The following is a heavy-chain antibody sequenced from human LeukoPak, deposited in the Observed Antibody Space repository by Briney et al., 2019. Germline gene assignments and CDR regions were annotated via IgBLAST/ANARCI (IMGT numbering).Heavy chain of an antibody. CDR2: IWYDGSNK. CDR1: GFTFSSYG. Sequence: GRSLRLSCAASGFTFSSYGMHWVRQAPGKGLEWVAVIWYDGSNKYYADSVKGRFTISRDNSKNTLYLQMNSLRAEDTAVYYCAKEGSSDAFDIWGQGTMATVSS. J-gene: IGHJ3*02. D-gene: IGHD6-6*01. V-gene: IGHV3-33*06. CDR3: AKEGSSDAFDI.